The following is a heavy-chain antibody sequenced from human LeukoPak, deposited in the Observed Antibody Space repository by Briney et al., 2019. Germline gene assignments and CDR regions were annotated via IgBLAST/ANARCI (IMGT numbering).Heavy chain of an antibody. CDR3: ARSIGKTRNYADY. Sequence: PTETLSLTFSVSGGSISNYYWRSIRQPPGKGLEWIGYFHYSGSTNYNPSLKSRVTISGDTSKNQFSLKLSSVPAGDTAVYSGARSIGKTRNYADYWGQGTLVTVST. D-gene: IGHD4-23*01. CDR2: FHYSGST. J-gene: IGHJ4*02. CDR1: GGSISNYY. V-gene: IGHV4-59*01.